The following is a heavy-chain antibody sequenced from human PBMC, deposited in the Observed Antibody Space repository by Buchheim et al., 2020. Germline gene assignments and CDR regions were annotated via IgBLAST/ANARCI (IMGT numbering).Heavy chain of an antibody. V-gene: IGHV4-30-4*01. D-gene: IGHD3-10*01. CDR2: IYYSGSP. CDR1: GGSISSGDYY. Sequence: QVQLQESGPGLVKPSQTLSLTCTVSGGSISSGDYYWSWIRQPPGKGLEWIGYIYYSGSPYYNPSPKSRVTISADTSKNQFSLKLSSVTAADTAVYYCARGGAYYGSGSYPDYWGQGTL. CDR3: ARGGAYYGSGSYPDY. J-gene: IGHJ4*02.